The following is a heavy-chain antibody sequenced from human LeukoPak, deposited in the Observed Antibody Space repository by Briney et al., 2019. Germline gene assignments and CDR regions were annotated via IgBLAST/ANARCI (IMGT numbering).Heavy chain of an antibody. CDR2: INKDGSEQ. J-gene: IGHJ4*02. CDR1: GFTFSSHW. Sequence: QSGGSLRLSCAASGFTFSSHWMTWVRQAPGKGPEWVASINKDGSEQYYVDSVKGRFTISRDNAKNSLSLQVSSLRAEDTAVYYCTRGGATSSWYWFFWGQGTLVIVSS. D-gene: IGHD6-13*01. V-gene: IGHV3-7*01. CDR3: TRGGATSSWYWFF.